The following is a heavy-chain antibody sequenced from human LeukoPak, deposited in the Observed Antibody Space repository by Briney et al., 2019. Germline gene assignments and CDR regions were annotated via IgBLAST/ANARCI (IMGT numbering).Heavy chain of an antibody. J-gene: IGHJ4*02. CDR3: ARDFGDFRTDY. CDR2: SDYGGGT. D-gene: IGHD4-17*01. Sequence: SETLSLTCTVSGGSIRSTVHYWVWIRQSPGKGLEWIGSSDYGGGTTYNPSLKSRVTVSVDTSKNQFSLKLTSVTAADTAVYYCARDFGDFRTDYWGQGTLVTVSS. V-gene: IGHV4-39*01. CDR1: GGSIRSTVHY.